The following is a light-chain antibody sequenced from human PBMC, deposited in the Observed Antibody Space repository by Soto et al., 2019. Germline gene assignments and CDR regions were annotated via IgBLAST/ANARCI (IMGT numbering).Light chain of an antibody. Sequence: EIVMTQSPATLSVSPGERATLSCRASQSVSSNLAWYQQKPGQAPRLLIYGASTRATGIPARFSGSGSGTEFTLTIRSLQSEDFAVYYCHQYNNWWTFGQGTKVEIK. V-gene: IGKV3-15*01. CDR3: HQYNNWWT. CDR1: QSVSSN. J-gene: IGKJ1*01. CDR2: GAS.